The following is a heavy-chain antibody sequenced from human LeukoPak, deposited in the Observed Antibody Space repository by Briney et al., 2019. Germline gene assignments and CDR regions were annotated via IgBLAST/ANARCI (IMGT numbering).Heavy chain of an antibody. V-gene: IGHV3-21*01. CDR2: ISSSSSYI. Sequence: KPGGSLRLSCAASGFTFSSYSMNWVRQAPGKGLEWVSSISSSSSYIYYADSVKGRFTISRDNAKNSLYLQMNSLRAEDTAVYYCARETLYDYVWGSHAFDIWGQGTMVTVSS. CDR1: GFTFSSYS. CDR3: ARETLYDYVWGSHAFDI. D-gene: IGHD3-16*01. J-gene: IGHJ3*02.